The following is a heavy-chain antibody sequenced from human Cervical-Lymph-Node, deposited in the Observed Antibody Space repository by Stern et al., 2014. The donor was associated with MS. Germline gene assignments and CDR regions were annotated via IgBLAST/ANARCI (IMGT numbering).Heavy chain of an antibody. Sequence: VQLVESGTEVKKPGASLIVSCKASGYTFTSYGISWVRQAPGQGLEWVGWISADSGTTKYAQNLRDRITLTRDTSTGTVYMELRTLRSEDTAVYYCARDKMHAFDYWGQGTLVGVSS. CDR1: GYTFTSYG. D-gene: IGHD2-8*01. CDR3: ARDKMHAFDY. CDR2: ISADSGTT. V-gene: IGHV1-18*01. J-gene: IGHJ4*02.